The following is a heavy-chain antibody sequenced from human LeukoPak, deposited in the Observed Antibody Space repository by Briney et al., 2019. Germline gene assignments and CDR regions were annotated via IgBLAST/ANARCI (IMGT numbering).Heavy chain of an antibody. CDR2: IHDSGRT. CDR1: GDSIGNYY. CDR3: ARHHNGGTYHLDY. D-gene: IGHD1-26*01. J-gene: IGHJ4*02. Sequence: PSETLSLTCTVSGDSIGNYYWSWVRRPPEKGLQWIAWIHDSGRTQYNPSLKGRVTMSLDTSKSQFSLKMNSVTAADTAVYYCARHHNGGTYHLDYWGQGTLVTVSS. V-gene: IGHV4-59*08.